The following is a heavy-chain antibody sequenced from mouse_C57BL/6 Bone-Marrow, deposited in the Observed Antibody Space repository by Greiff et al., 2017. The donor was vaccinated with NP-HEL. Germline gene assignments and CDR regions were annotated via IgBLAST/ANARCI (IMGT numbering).Heavy chain of an antibody. CDR2: INPNNGGT. V-gene: IGHV1-26*01. D-gene: IGHD2-2*01. J-gene: IGHJ4*01. CDR1: GYTFTDYY. Sequence: EVKLQQSGPELVKPGASVKISCKASGYTFTDYYMNWVKQSHGKSLEWIGDINPNNGGTSYNQKFKGKATLTVDKSSSTAYMELRSLTSEDSAVYYCARYGYSVDYDMGYWGQGTAVTVSS. CDR3: ARYGYSVDYDMGY.